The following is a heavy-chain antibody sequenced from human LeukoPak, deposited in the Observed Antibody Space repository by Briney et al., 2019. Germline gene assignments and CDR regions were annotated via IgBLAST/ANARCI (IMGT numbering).Heavy chain of an antibody. Sequence: SETLSLTCTVSGGSISSSSYYWGWIRQPPGKGLEWIGSIYYSGSTYYNPSLKSRVTISVDTSKNQFSLKLSSVTAADTAVYYCARLGTMVRGVIITAFDIWGQGTMVTVSS. CDR1: GGSISSSSYY. CDR2: IYYSGST. CDR3: ARLGTMVRGVIITAFDI. J-gene: IGHJ3*02. D-gene: IGHD3-10*01. V-gene: IGHV4-39*07.